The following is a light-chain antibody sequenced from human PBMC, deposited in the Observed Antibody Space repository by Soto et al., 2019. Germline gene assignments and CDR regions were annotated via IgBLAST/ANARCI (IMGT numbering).Light chain of an antibody. J-gene: IGKJ1*01. CDR3: QQYGSSPRT. Sequence: EIVFTQSPRTLSLSPGERATLSCRASQSVSSYLAWYQQKPGQAPTLLIYGASIRAAGIPDRFSGSGSGTDFTLTIRRLEPEDFAVYYCQQYGSSPRTFGQGTKVDIK. V-gene: IGKV3-20*01. CDR1: QSVSSY. CDR2: GAS.